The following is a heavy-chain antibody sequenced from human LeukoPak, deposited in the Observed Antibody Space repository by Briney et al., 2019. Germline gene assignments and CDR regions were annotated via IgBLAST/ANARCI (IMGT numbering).Heavy chain of an antibody. J-gene: IGHJ4*02. D-gene: IGHD3-9*01. CDR2: VYYSGRA. Sequence: SETLSLTCTVSGDSVSTINSYWGWIRQPPGEGLEWIGYVYYSGRANYSPSLRSRVTMSVDTSKNRFSLKMTSVTAADTAVYFCARLRKGRYFDYFFESWGQGALVTVSS. V-gene: IGHV4-39*02. CDR1: GDSVSTINSY. CDR3: ARLRKGRYFDYFFES.